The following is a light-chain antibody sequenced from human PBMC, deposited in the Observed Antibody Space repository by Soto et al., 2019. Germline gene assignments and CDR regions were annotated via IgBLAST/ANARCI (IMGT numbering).Light chain of an antibody. V-gene: IGKV1-5*01. CDR1: QSISSW. Sequence: DIQMTQSPSTLSASVGDRVTITCRASQSISSWLAWYQQKPGKAPNLLIYAASNLQSGVPSRFSGSVSGTDYTLTISSLQPDDFATYYCQQYNSYSWTFGQGTKVDI. CDR2: AAS. CDR3: QQYNSYSWT. J-gene: IGKJ1*01.